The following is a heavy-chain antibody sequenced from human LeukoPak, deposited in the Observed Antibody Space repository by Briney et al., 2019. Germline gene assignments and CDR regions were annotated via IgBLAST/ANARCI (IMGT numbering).Heavy chain of an antibody. CDR2: IYYSGST. CDR1: GGSISSYY. D-gene: IGHD4-17*01. V-gene: IGHV4-59*01. J-gene: IGHJ6*03. CDR3: ARLGLRSPYYYYYMDV. Sequence: PSETLSLTCTVSGGSISSYYWSWIRQPPGKGLEWIGYIYYSGSTNYNPSLKSRVTISVDTSKNQFSLKLSSVTAADTAVYYCARLGLRSPYYYYYMDVWGKGTTVTVSS.